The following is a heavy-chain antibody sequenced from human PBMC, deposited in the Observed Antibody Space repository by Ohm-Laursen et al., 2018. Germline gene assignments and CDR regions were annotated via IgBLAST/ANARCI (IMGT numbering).Heavy chain of an antibody. V-gene: IGHV3-7*01. Sequence: SLRLSCAASGFAFSNSWLTWVRQAPGKGLEWVAHINQDGSEKNYGDSVKGRFTISRDNAKDSLDLQMTSLRVEDTALYYCASAHQYCSATTYNGGSDFWGQGTLVTVSS. CDR2: INQDGSEK. D-gene: IGHD2-15*01. CDR3: ASAHQYCSATTYNGGSDF. J-gene: IGHJ4*02. CDR1: GFAFSNSW.